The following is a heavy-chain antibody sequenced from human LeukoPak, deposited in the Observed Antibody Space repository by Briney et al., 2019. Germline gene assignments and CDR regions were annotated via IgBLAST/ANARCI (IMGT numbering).Heavy chain of an antibody. D-gene: IGHD3-10*01. CDR3: AKDYYYGSGSYTYYYYMDV. Sequence: PGGSLRLSCAASGFTFSSYGIHWVRQAPGKGLEWVAFIRYDGSNKYYADSVKGRFTISRDNSKNTLYLQMNSLRAEDTAVYYCAKDYYYGSGSYTYYYYMDVWGKGTTVTVSS. CDR1: GFTFSSYG. V-gene: IGHV3-30*02. J-gene: IGHJ6*03. CDR2: IRYDGSNK.